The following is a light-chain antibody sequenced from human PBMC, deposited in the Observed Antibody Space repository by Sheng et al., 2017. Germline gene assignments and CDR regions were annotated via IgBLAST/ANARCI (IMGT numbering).Light chain of an antibody. V-gene: IGLV3-21*02. Sequence: SYVLTQPPSVSVAPGQTATLTCEGNNIGSKSLHWYQQRPGRAPVMVVHNDRDRPSGIPERFSWLQXCEHGHLTITSVEAGDEADYYCQVWDSSTNHVVFGRGTTLTVL. CDR3: QVWDSSTNHVV. J-gene: IGLJ2*01. CDR1: NIGSKS. CDR2: NDR.